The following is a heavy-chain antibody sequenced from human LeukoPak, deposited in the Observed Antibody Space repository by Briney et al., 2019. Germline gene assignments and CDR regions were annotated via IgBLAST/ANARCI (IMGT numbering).Heavy chain of an antibody. D-gene: IGHD5-12*01. J-gene: IGHJ6*04. CDR1: GFTFSSYA. V-gene: IGHV3-30*04. CDR3: ARDQGGYDPVYYYVMDV. CDR2: ISYDGSNK. Sequence: GGSLRLSCAASGFTFSSYATHWVRQAPGKGLEWVAVISYDGSNKYYADSVKGRFTISRDNSKNTLYLQMNSLRAEDTAVYYWARDQGGYDPVYYYVMDVWGKGNTVTVSS.